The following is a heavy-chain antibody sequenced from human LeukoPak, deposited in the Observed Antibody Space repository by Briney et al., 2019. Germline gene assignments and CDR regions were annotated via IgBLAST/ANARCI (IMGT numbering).Heavy chain of an antibody. CDR2: ISGSSSYI. CDR1: GFTFSSYW. CDR3: ARHDSSGYYLLGALDY. Sequence: GGSLRLSCAASGFTFSSYWMSWVRQAPGKGLEWVSSISGSSSYIYFADSVKGRFTISRDNAKKSLYLQMNSLRAEDTAVYYCARHDSSGYYLLGALDYWGQGTLVTVSS. D-gene: IGHD3-22*01. J-gene: IGHJ4*02. V-gene: IGHV3-21*01.